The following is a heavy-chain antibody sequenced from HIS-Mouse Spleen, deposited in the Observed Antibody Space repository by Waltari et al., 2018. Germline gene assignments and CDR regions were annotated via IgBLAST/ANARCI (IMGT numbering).Heavy chain of an antibody. CDR1: GYSISSGYY. D-gene: IGHD7-27*01. J-gene: IGHJ3*02. V-gene: IGHV4-38-2*02. Sequence: QVQLQESGPGLVKPSETLSLTCTVSGYSISSGYYWGWIRQPPGKGLEWIGSMHHSGSTYDDPSLTSRFTISVDTSKNQFSLKLSSVTAADTALYYCARVGNWEDAFDIWGQGTMVTVSS. CDR2: MHHSGST. CDR3: ARVGNWEDAFDI.